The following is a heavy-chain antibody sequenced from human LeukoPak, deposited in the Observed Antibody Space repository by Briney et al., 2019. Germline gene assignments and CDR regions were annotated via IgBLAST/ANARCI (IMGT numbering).Heavy chain of an antibody. Sequence: SETLSLTCTVSGGSMSSSSYFWGWIRQPPGKGLEWIGSIYYSGSTYYNPSLKIRVPFPVDTSQNGFSLKLSSETPADTAVYYCPSRGKRHYLGMDVWGQGTTVTVSS. V-gene: IGHV4-39*01. J-gene: IGHJ6*02. CDR1: GGSMSSSSYF. CDR3: PSRGKRHYLGMDV. CDR2: IYYSGST.